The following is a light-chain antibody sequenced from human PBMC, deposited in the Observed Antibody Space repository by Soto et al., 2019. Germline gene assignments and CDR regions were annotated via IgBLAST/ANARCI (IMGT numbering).Light chain of an antibody. J-gene: IGKJ3*01. CDR3: QQYKSWPPGVT. CDR1: QSVSSN. CDR2: GAS. V-gene: IGKV3-15*01. Sequence: EIVMTQSPATPSVSPGERATLSCRASQSVSSNLAWYQQEPDQAPRLLIYGASTRASGIPPRVSGSGSGTEYPRTISSLQSADFAGYYCQQYKSWPPGVTFGPGTKVDIK.